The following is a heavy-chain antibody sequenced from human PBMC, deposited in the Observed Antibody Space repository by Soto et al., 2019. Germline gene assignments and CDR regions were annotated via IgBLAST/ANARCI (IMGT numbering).Heavy chain of an antibody. CDR1: GYIFTSYY. Sequence: ASVKVSCKASGYIFTSYYMHWVRQAPGQGLEWMGIINPSGGSTSYAQKFQGRVTVTRDTSTSTVYMELSSLRSEDTAVYYCARNSSPGELDYWGQGTLVTGSS. CDR2: INPSGGST. D-gene: IGHD1-26*01. J-gene: IGHJ4*02. CDR3: ARNSSPGELDY. V-gene: IGHV1-46*01.